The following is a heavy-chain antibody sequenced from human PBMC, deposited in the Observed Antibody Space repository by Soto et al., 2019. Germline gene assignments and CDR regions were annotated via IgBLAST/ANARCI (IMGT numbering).Heavy chain of an antibody. V-gene: IGHV4-31*03. CDR3: ARVQWWLGPGGFDY. D-gene: IGHD2-15*01. CDR2: IYSSGST. J-gene: IGHJ4*02. CDR1: GGSISSGGYY. Sequence: QLQLQESGPGLVKPSQTLSLTCTVSGGSISSGGYYWSWIRQHPGKGLEWIGYIYSSGSTYYNPSLETRVTMPVDTSKNQFSLKLSSVTAADTAVYYCARVQWWLGPGGFDYWGQGTLVTVYS.